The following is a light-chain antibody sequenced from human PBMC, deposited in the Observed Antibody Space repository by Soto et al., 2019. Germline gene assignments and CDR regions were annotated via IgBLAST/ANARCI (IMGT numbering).Light chain of an antibody. CDR2: DAS. V-gene: IGKV3-15*01. Sequence: EIVMTQSPATLSVSPGERATLSCRASERVSSKLVWYPKNPGQAPRLLIHDASTRATGIPARFSGSGSGTESILPIRSVESEDFAIDYCQQHNDWPTFGQGTRLEIK. CDR1: ERVSSK. J-gene: IGKJ5*01. CDR3: QQHNDWPT.